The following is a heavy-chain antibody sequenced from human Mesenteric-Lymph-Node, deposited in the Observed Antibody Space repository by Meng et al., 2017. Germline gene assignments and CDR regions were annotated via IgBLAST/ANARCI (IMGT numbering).Heavy chain of an antibody. Sequence: LQDSRPGLVTPSETLPLPCTVSGGSVSSVCYNWGWIRQPPGKGLEWSGHIYNSGSTYYNPSLKSRITISVGTSKNQFSLKLSSVTAPDTAVYYCARHHHSPTFDYWGQGTMVTVSS. V-gene: IGHV4-39*01. CDR2: IYNSGST. CDR3: ARHHHSPTFDY. CDR1: GGSVSSVCYN. J-gene: IGHJ4*02. D-gene: IGHD1-14*01.